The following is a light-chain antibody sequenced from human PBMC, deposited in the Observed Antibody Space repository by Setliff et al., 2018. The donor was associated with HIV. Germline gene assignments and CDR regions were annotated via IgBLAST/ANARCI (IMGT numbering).Light chain of an antibody. CDR2: DVS. CDR1: SSDVGAYNY. CDR3: SSYTSSYTFV. J-gene: IGLJ1*01. Sequence: QSALTQPASVSGSPGQSITISCTGTSSDVGAYNYVSWYQQHPGKAPKLMIYDVSNRPSGVSNRFSGSKSGNTASLTIPGLQAEDEADYYCSSYTSSYTFVFGTGTRSPS. V-gene: IGLV2-14*03.